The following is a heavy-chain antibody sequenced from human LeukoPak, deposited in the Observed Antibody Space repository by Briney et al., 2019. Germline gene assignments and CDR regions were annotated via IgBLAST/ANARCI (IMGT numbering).Heavy chain of an antibody. CDR1: GGSIRSGGYY. J-gene: IGHJ4*02. V-gene: IGHV4-31*03. Sequence: SETLSLTCTVSGGSIRSGGYYWSWIRQHPGKGLEWIGYIYYSGSTYYNPSLKSRVTISVDTSKNQFSLNLSSVTAADTAVYYCARFQSSGLDYWGQGTLVTVSS. D-gene: IGHD6-19*01. CDR2: IYYSGST. CDR3: ARFQSSGLDY.